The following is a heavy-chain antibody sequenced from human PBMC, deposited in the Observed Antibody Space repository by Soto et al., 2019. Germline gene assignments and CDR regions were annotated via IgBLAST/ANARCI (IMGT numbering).Heavy chain of an antibody. CDR3: ARQVAENFDY. V-gene: IGHV4-59*01. J-gene: IGHJ4*02. Sequence: SETLSLTCTVSGCSISSYYWSWIRQPPGKGLEWIGYIYYSGSTNYNPSLKSRVTISVDTSKNQFSLKLSSVTAADTAVYYCARQVAENFDYWGQGTLVTVSS. CDR2: IYYSGST. D-gene: IGHD5-12*01. CDR1: GCSISSYY.